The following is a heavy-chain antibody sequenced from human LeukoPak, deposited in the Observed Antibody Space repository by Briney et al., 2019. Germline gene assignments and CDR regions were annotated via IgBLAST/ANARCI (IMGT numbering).Heavy chain of an antibody. J-gene: IGHJ4*02. CDR3: ARGYCRGGSCYSDYFDF. CDR1: GFIFSTYA. V-gene: IGHV3-30*04. Sequence: GGSLRLSCAASGFIFSTYAMHWVRQAPGKGLEWVAFISYDGSNKYYADSVKGRFTISRDNSKNTLYLQMNSLRAEDTAVYYCARGYCRGGSCYSDYFDFWGQGTLLTVSS. D-gene: IGHD2-15*01. CDR2: ISYDGSNK.